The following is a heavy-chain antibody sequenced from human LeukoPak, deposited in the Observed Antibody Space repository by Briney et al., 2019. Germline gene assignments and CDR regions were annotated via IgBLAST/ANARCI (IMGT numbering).Heavy chain of an antibody. CDR3: ARGPYLVDIVVVPAAISPIFDY. D-gene: IGHD2-2*02. J-gene: IGHJ4*02. Sequence: SETLSLTCTVSGGSISSYYWSWIRQPPGKGLEWIGEINHSGSTNYNPSLKSRVTISVDTSKNQFSLKLSSVTAADTAVYYCARGPYLVDIVVVPAAISPIFDYWGQGTLVTVSS. CDR1: GGSISSYY. V-gene: IGHV4-34*01. CDR2: INHSGST.